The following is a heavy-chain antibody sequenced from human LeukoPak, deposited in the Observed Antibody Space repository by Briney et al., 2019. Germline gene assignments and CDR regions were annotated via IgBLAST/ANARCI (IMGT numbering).Heavy chain of an antibody. V-gene: IGHV4-31*03. Sequence: SETLSLTCTVSGGSISRGGDYWTWIRQHPGKGLEWIGNTYYGGNTYYNPSLKSRGTISIDTSKNQFSLQLTSVTAADTAVYCGVVWKGDYTVDYWGQGTLVTVSS. CDR3: VVWKGDYTVDY. J-gene: IGHJ4*02. D-gene: IGHD4-17*01. CDR2: TYYGGNT. CDR1: GGSISRGGDY.